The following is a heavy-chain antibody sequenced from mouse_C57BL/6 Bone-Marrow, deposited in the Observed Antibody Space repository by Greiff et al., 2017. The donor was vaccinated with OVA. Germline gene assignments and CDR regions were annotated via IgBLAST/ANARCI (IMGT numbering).Heavy chain of an antibody. V-gene: IGHV14-4*01. Sequence: EVKLQQSGAELVRPGASVKLSCTASGFNIKDDYMHWVKQRPEQGLEWIGWIDPENGDTEYASKFQGKATITADTSSNPAYLQLSSLTSEDTAVYYCTTWSSVYFDYWGQGTTLTVSS. CDR1: GFNIKDDY. CDR2: IDPENGDT. J-gene: IGHJ2*01. CDR3: TTWSSVYFDY.